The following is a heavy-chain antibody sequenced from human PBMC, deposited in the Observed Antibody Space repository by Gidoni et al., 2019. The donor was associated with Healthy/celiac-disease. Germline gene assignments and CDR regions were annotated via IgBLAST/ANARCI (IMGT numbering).Heavy chain of an antibody. V-gene: IGHV3-15*01. CDR3: TTSIRGDDWFDP. Sequence: AASGFTFSNAWMSWVRQAPGKGLEWVGRIKSKTDGGTTDYAAHVKGRFTISRDDSKNTLYLQMNSLKTEDTAVYYCTTSIRGDDWFDPLGQGTLVTVSS. J-gene: IGHJ5*02. CDR1: GFTFSNAW. D-gene: IGHD2-21*02. CDR2: IKSKTDGGTT.